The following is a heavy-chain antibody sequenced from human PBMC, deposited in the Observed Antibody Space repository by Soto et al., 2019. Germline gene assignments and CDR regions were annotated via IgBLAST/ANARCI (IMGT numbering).Heavy chain of an antibody. CDR3: AKAVGEQWLLPPLDK. Sequence: EVQLLESGGGVVQPGGSLRLSCVASGFNFKKYAMSWVRQAPGEGLEWGSGISCCGGSTSYADSVKGRFSIARDDSTNTLSLQMNNLRVEDTAQYYCAKAVGEQWLLPPLDKWGQGTLVTVS. CDR2: ISCCGGST. J-gene: IGHJ4*02. D-gene: IGHD6-19*01. CDR1: GFNFKKYA. V-gene: IGHV3-23*01.